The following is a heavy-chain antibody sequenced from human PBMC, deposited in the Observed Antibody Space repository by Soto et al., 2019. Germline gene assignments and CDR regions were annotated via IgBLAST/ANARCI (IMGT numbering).Heavy chain of an antibody. CDR1: GASISDYY. CDR2: IYASGNT. CDR3: ARESRSALGTVEH. Sequence: QVQLQESGPGLVKPSETLSLTCTVSGASISDYYWSWIRQPAGKGPECIGRIYASGNTNYNPSLKSRVTMSVDTSKNQFSQTLNSVTAADTAVYYCARESRSALGTVEHWGRGTLVTVSS. J-gene: IGHJ4*02. D-gene: IGHD6-13*01. V-gene: IGHV4-4*07.